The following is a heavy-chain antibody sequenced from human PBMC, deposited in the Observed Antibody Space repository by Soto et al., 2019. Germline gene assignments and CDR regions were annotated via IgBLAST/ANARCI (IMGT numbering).Heavy chain of an antibody. Sequence: PGGSLRLSCAASGFTFDDYAMHWVRQAPGKGLEWVSGIDWKSNNIAYAGSVKGRFTISRDNSKNALYLHMNNLRAEDTAIYYWVKGLQWELPLDKWGPGTLVTVSS. J-gene: IGHJ4*02. V-gene: IGHV3-9*01. CDR3: VKGLQWELPLDK. D-gene: IGHD1-26*01. CDR1: GFTFDDYA. CDR2: IDWKSNNI.